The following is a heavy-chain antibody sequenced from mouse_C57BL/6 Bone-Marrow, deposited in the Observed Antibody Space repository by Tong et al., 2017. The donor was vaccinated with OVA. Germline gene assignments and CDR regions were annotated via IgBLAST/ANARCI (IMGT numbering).Heavy chain of an antibody. CDR2: INPGSGGT. V-gene: IGHV1-54*01. Sequence: QLTESGPALERSGTSAKVCFKTSGYAFTNYLIEWVKQRPGQGLEWIGVINPGSGGTNYNEKFKGKATLTADKSSSTAYMELRSLTSEDSAVYYCASSILVKGFA. CDR1: GYAFTNYL. J-gene: IGHJ3*01. D-gene: IGHD2-12*01. CDR3: ASSILVKGFA.